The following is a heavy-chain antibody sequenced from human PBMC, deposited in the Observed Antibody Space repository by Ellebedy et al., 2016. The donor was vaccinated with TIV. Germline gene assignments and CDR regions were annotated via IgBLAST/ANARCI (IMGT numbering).Heavy chain of an antibody. CDR2: ISGSGSTV. CDR3: ARDGAFTRGWLGFDF. CDR1: GFTFRSHE. V-gene: IGHV3-48*03. D-gene: IGHD6-19*01. Sequence: PGGSLKLSCVASGFTFRSHEMNWVRQAPGRGLEWVAYISGSGSTVYYGDSVKGRFTISRDNAKNSLYLQVNSLRAEDTAVYYCARDGAFTRGWLGFDFWGQGTQVTVSS. J-gene: IGHJ4*02.